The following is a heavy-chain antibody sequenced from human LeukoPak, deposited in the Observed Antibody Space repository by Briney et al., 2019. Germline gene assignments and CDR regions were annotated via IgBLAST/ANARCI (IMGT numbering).Heavy chain of an antibody. V-gene: IGHV3-48*03. D-gene: IGHD1-1*01. CDR1: GFTFSSYE. Sequence: GGSLRLSCAASGFTFSSYEMNWVRPAPGKGLEWVSYISSSGSTIYYADSVKGRFTISRDNAKNSLYLQMNSLRVEDTAVYYCARVRYYVGTTSYYGMDVWGQGTTVTVSS. J-gene: IGHJ6*02. CDR3: ARVRYYVGTTSYYGMDV. CDR2: ISSSGSTI.